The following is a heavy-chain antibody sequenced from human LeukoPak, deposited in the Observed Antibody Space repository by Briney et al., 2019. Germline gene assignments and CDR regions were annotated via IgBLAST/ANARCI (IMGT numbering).Heavy chain of an antibody. CDR1: GGTFSSYA. CDR3: ARLAVADTRFDP. V-gene: IGHV1-69*04. D-gene: IGHD6-19*01. J-gene: IGHJ5*02. CDR2: IIPILGIA. Sequence: ASVKVSCKASGGTFSSYAISWVRQAPGQGLEWMGRIIPILGIANYAQKFQGRVTITADKSTSTAYMELSSLRSEDTAVYYCARLAVADTRFDPWGQGTLVTVSS.